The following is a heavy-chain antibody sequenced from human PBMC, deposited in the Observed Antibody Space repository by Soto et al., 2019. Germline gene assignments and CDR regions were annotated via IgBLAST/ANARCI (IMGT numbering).Heavy chain of an antibody. J-gene: IGHJ6*02. D-gene: IGHD3-10*01. CDR1: GFTFSGSA. CDR2: IRSKANSYAT. Sequence: GGSLRLSCAASGFTFSGSAMHWVRRASGKGLEWVGRIRSKANSYATAYAASVKGRFTISRDDSKNTAYQQMNSLKTEDTAVYYCTRNGGDYYYGMDVWGQGTTVTVSS. V-gene: IGHV3-73*01. CDR3: TRNGGDYYYGMDV.